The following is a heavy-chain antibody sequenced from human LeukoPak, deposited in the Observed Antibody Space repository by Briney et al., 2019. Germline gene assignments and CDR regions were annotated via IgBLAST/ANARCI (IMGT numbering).Heavy chain of an antibody. CDR3: ARDETGDDY. Sequence: PGRSLRLSCAASGFTFSSYAMHWVRQAPGKGLEWVAVISYDGSNKYYADSVKGRFTISRDNSKNTLYLQMNSLRAEDTAVYYCARDETGDDYWGQGTLVTVSS. J-gene: IGHJ4*02. CDR2: ISYDGSNK. V-gene: IGHV3-30-3*01. CDR1: GFTFSSYA. D-gene: IGHD3-10*01.